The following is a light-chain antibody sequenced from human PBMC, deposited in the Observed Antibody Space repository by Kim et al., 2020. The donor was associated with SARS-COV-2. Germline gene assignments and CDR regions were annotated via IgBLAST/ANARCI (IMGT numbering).Light chain of an antibody. Sequence: IVLTQSPATLSVFPGERAILSCRASQSISSNLAWYQQKRGQAPRLLIYSASTRATGIPDRFSGSGSGTDFTLTINILQSEDFAVYYCQHYNNWVYTFGKGTKLEI. CDR1: QSISSN. CDR2: SAS. V-gene: IGKV3D-15*01. CDR3: QHYNNWVYT. J-gene: IGKJ2*01.